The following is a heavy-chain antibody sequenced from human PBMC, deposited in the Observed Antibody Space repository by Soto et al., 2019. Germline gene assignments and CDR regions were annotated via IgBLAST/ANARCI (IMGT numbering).Heavy chain of an antibody. J-gene: IGHJ4*02. V-gene: IGHV3-30*03. CDR3: AYRGLRMGNY. Sequence: QVQVVESGGGVVQPGMSLRLSCAASGFSFRSYDMYWVRQSPGKGLDCVTIISHDGRDKYYADSVKGRFTISRDNSKNTVYLQMNSLRAEDTAVYFCAYRGLRMGNYWGQGTLVTVSS. D-gene: IGHD3-16*01. CDR2: ISHDGRDK. CDR1: GFSFRSYD.